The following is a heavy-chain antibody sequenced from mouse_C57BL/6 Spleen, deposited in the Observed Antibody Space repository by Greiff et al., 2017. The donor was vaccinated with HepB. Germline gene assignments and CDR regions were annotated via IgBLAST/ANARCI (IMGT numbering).Heavy chain of an antibody. D-gene: IGHD2-5*01. J-gene: IGHJ4*01. CDR3: ARGSNSYYYAMDY. CDR2: INPSSGYT. V-gene: IGHV1-7*01. CDR1: GYTFTSYW. Sequence: VQLQQSGAELAKPGASVKLSCKASGYTFTSYWMHWVKQRPGQGLEWIGYINPSSGYTKYNQKFKDKATLTADKSSSTAYMQLSSLTYEDSAVYYCARGSNSYYYAMDYWGQGTSVTVSS.